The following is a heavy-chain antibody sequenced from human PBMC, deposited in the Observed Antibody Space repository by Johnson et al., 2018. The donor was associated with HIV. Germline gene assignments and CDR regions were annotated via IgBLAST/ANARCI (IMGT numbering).Heavy chain of an antibody. CDR1: GFTVSSNY. V-gene: IGHV3-66*01. D-gene: IGHD7-27*01. CDR3: AKAQLGIETGGDAFDI. J-gene: IGHJ3*02. CDR2: IYSGGST. Sequence: VQLVESGGGLVKPGGSLRLSCTASGFTVSSNYMSWVRQAPGKGLEWLSVIYSGGSTYYADSVKGRFTISRDNSKTTLYLQMDSLRAEDTALYYCAKAQLGIETGGDAFDIWGQGTMVTVSS.